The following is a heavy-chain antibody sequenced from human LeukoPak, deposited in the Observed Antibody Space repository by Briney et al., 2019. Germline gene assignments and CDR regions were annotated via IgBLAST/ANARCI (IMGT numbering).Heavy chain of an antibody. CDR3: ARVGTTVTTSRWHNWFDP. J-gene: IGHJ5*02. CDR2: INHSGST. Sequence: PSETLSLTCAVYGGSFSGYYWSWIRQPPGKGLEWIGEINHSGSTNYNPSLKSRVTISVDTSKNQFSLKLSSVTAADTAVYYCARVGTTVTTSRWHNWFDPWGQGTLVTVSS. CDR1: GGSFSGYY. V-gene: IGHV4-34*01. D-gene: IGHD4-17*01.